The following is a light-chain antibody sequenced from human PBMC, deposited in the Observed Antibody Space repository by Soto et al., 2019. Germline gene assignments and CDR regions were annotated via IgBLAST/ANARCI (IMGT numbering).Light chain of an antibody. CDR2: ESS. V-gene: IGKV3-11*01. CDR3: QQRANGPWT. CDR1: QTISKY. J-gene: IGKJ1*01. Sequence: EIVLTQSPATLSLSPGDGATLSCRASQTISKYLAWYQQKPGQAPRLLIYESSERASGVPSRFSGGGSGSDFTLTISSLEREDFAFYYCQQRANGPWTFGQGTRVEI.